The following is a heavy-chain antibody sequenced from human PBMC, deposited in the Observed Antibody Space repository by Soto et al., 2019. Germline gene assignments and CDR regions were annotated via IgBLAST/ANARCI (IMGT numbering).Heavy chain of an antibody. CDR3: VKALFQYYDFWSGYYGSGYYYGMDV. Sequence: GGSLRLSCSASGFTFSSYAMHWVRQAPGKGLEYVSAISSNGGSTYYADSVKGRFTISRDNSKNTLYLQMSSLRAEDTAVYYCVKALFQYYDFWSGYYGSGYYYGMDVWGQGTTVTVSS. CDR2: ISSNGGST. J-gene: IGHJ6*02. CDR1: GFTFSSYA. V-gene: IGHV3-64D*06. D-gene: IGHD3-3*01.